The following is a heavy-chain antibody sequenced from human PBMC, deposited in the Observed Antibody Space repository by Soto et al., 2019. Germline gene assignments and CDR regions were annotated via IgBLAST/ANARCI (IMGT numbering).Heavy chain of an antibody. Sequence: PSETLSLTCAVSGGSISSSNWWSWVRQPPGKGLEWIGEIYHSGSTNYNPSLKSRVTISVDKSKNQFSLKLSSVTAADTAVYYCARGGSGSYDYYYYYGMDVWGQGTTVTVSS. CDR3: ARGGSGSYDYYYYYGMDV. J-gene: IGHJ6*02. CDR1: GGSISSSNW. V-gene: IGHV4-4*02. D-gene: IGHD3-10*01. CDR2: IYHSGST.